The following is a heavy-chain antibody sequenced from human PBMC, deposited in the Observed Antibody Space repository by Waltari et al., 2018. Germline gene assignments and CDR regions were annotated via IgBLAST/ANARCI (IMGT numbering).Heavy chain of an antibody. CDR3: ARSRLSGSEPTKGDDVFDV. V-gene: IGHV1-45*02. J-gene: IGHJ3*01. Sequence: QMQLVQSGAEVKKTGSSVKLSCTASGYIFTYRYLHWVRQAPGQALEWLGWITIYHGDSDYAQKFQDRVTITRDSSLSTVYMELRSLRVEDTAMYYCARSRLSGSEPTKGDDVFDVWGQGTMVTVSS. D-gene: IGHD1-20*01. CDR1: GYIFTYRY. CDR2: ITIYHGDS.